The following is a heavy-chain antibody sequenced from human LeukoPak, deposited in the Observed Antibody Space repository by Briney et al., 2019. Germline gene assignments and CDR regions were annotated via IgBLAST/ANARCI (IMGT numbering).Heavy chain of an antibody. CDR2: ISYDGSNK. CDR3: ARGTYYYDSSGYYSIDY. D-gene: IGHD3-22*01. CDR1: GFTISSYT. Sequence: AGGSLRLSCAASGFTISSYTMHWVRQAPGKGLEWVAVISYDGSNKYYADSVKGRFTISRDNSKNTLYLQMNSLRAEDTAVYYCARGTYYYDSSGYYSIDYWGQGTLVTVSS. V-gene: IGHV3-30-3*01. J-gene: IGHJ4*02.